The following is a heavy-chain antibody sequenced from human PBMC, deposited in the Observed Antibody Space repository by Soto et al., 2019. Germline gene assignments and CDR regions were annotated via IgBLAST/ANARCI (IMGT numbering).Heavy chain of an antibody. CDR1: GGSISSGGYY. V-gene: IGHV4-31*03. J-gene: IGHJ5*02. D-gene: IGHD3-3*01. CDR2: IYYSGST. CDR3: ARDQVDTIFGVVNNWFDP. Sequence: SETLSLTCTVSGGSISSGGYYWSWIRQHPGKGLEWIGYIYYSGSTYYNPSLKSRVTISVDTSKNQFSLKLSSVTAADTAVYYCARDQVDTIFGVVNNWFDPWGQGTLVTVSS.